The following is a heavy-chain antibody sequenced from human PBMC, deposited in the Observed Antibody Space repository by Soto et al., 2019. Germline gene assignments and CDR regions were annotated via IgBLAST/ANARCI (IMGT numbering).Heavy chain of an antibody. V-gene: IGHV1-69*02. CDR3: ATNYGSGSTHFDY. CDR1: GDTFNFYT. J-gene: IGHJ4*02. CDR2: VTPMLRMS. Sequence: QVQLVQSGAEVRKPGSSVKVSCTASGDTFNFYTISWVRQAPGQGLEWMGRVTPMLRMSNYAQKFQGRVTXXXDXSTSTAYMALSSLRSDDTDVYYCATNYGSGSTHFDYWGQGTLVTVSS. D-gene: IGHD3-10*01.